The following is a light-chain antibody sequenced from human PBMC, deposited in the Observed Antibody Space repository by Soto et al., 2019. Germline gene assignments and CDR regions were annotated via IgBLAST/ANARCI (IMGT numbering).Light chain of an antibody. J-gene: IGKJ1*01. CDR3: QQSYSTPRT. CDR1: QSSSSY. Sequence: DIQMTQSPSSLSASVGDRVTITCRASQSSSSYLNWYQQKPGKAPKLLIYDASSLQSGVPSRFSGSGSGTDFTLTISSLQPEDFATYYCQQSYSTPRTFGQGTKVEMK. CDR2: DAS. V-gene: IGKV1-39*01.